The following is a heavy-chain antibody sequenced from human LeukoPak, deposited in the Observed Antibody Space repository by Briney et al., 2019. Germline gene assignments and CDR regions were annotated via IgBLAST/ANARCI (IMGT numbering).Heavy chain of an antibody. V-gene: IGHV3-53*01. CDR1: GFTVSFNY. Sequence: PGGSLRLSCAASGFTVSFNYMTWVRQAPGKGLEWVSRIYSGGNTYYADSVKGRFTISRDESKNTPYLQMNSLRAEDTAVYYCARVGSGSGSYGSGNYYFDDWGPGTLVTVSS. D-gene: IGHD3-10*01. CDR3: ARVGSGSGSYGSGNYYFDD. J-gene: IGHJ4*02. CDR2: IYSGGNT.